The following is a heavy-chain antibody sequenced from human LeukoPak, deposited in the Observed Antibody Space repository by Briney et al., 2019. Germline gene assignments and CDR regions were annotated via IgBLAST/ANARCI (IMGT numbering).Heavy chain of an antibody. J-gene: IGHJ5*02. CDR1: GFSFTSYS. CDR3: ASNYGSGMYNWFDP. Sequence: GGSLRLSCAPSGFSFTSYSMNWVRQAPGKGLEWVAFISRSSSTKYFADSVKGRFSISRDTAKNTLYLQMNSLRAEDTAVYYCASNYGSGMYNWFDPWGQGTLVTVSS. D-gene: IGHD3-10*01. CDR2: ISRSSSTK. V-gene: IGHV3-48*01.